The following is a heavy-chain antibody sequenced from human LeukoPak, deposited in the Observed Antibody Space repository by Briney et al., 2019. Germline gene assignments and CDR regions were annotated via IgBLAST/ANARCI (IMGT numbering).Heavy chain of an antibody. D-gene: IGHD2-2*01. CDR1: GGSISSSY. Sequence: PSETLSLTCTGSGGSISSSYWSWIRQPPGKGLEWIWYVYHSGSTNSNPSLKSRVTISVDTSKNQFSLRLSSVTAADTAVYYCARAAQSRTSAVSWFDPWGQGTLVTVSS. CDR2: VYHSGST. CDR3: ARAAQSRTSAVSWFDP. V-gene: IGHV4-59*01. J-gene: IGHJ5*02.